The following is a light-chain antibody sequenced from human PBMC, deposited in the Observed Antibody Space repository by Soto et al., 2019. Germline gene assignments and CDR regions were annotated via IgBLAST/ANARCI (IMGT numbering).Light chain of an antibody. Sequence: IQMTQSPSSLSASVGDRVTITCRASQSISSYLNWYQQKPGKAPKLLIYAASSLQSGVPSRFSGSGSGTDFSLSISSLQPEDFATYYCQQSYSTPPTFGQGTKLELQ. CDR3: QQSYSTPPT. J-gene: IGKJ1*01. CDR2: AAS. CDR1: QSISSY. V-gene: IGKV1-39*01.